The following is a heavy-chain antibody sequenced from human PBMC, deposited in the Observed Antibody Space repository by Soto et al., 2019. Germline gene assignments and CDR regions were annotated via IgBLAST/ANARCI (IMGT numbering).Heavy chain of an antibody. CDR1: GYAFPGYY. V-gene: IGHV1-2*02. J-gene: IGHJ4*02. D-gene: IGHD3-22*01. CDR2: INPNSGGR. CDR3: ASDAYSRGYYSELDY. Sequence: SVKVSCRASGYAFPGYYMHWVRQAPGQGLEWMGWINPNSGGRNYGQKFPGRVTMTRDTSISTAYMDRSRLRSEDTAVYNCASDAYSRGYYSELDYWGQGTVVTVSS.